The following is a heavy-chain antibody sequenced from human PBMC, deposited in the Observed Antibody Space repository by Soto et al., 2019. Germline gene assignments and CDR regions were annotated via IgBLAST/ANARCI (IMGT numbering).Heavy chain of an antibody. CDR3: ARGPPGATGYYRPYYYYGMDV. CDR2: IYHSGST. Sequence: PSETLSLTCAVSGGSISSGGYSWSWIRQPPGKGLEWIGYIYHSGSTYYNPSLKSRVTISVDRSKNQFSLKLSSVTAADTAVYYCARGPPGATGYYRPYYYYGMDVWAQRTTVTVSS. V-gene: IGHV4-30-2*01. J-gene: IGHJ6*02. CDR1: GGSISSGGYS. D-gene: IGHD3-9*01.